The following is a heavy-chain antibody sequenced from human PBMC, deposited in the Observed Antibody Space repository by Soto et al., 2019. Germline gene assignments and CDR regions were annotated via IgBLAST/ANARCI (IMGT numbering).Heavy chain of an antibody. CDR1: GFTFGTHS. CDR2: ITSNSVTM. CDR3: VGEVGFQLIY. V-gene: IGHV3-48*01. Sequence: EVQLVESGGGLVQPGGSLRLSCAASGFTFGTHSMNWVRQAPGKGLEWISYITSNSVTMYADSVKGRFTISRDNAKNSLYLQMNSLRVEDTAVYFCVGEVGFQLIYWGQGTLVTVSS. J-gene: IGHJ4*02. D-gene: IGHD2-2*01.